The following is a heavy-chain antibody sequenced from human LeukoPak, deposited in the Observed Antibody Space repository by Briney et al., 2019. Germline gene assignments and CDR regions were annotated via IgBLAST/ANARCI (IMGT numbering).Heavy chain of an antibody. CDR3: AXQXSXYYDFWSGYSSYEPXDX. J-gene: IGHJ4*02. CDR1: GYSFTSYW. V-gene: IGHV5-51*01. CDR2: IYPGDSDT. Sequence: GESLKISCKGSGYSFTSYWIGWVRQMPGKGLEWMGIIYPGDSDTRYSPSFQGQVTISADKSISTAYLQWSSLKASDTAMYYCAXQXSXYYDFWSGYSSYEPXDXXGQXXXXTV. D-gene: IGHD3-3*01.